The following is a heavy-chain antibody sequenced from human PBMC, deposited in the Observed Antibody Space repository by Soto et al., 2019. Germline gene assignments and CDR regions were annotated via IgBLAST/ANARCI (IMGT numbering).Heavy chain of an antibody. V-gene: IGHV3-21*01. J-gene: IGHJ6*03. D-gene: IGHD5-12*01. CDR3: ARDRGYSGYDYHYYYIDV. CDR2: ISSSSSYI. Sequence: EVQLVESGGGLVKPGGSLRLSCAASGFTFSSYSMNWVRQAPGKGLEWVSSISSSSSYIYYADSVKGRFTISRDNAKNSLYLQMNSLRAEDTAVYYCARDRGYSGYDYHYYYIDVWGQGTTVTVSS. CDR1: GFTFSSYS.